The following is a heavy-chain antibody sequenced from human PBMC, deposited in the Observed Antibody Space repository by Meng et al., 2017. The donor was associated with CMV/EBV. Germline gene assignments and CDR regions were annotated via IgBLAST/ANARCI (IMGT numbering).Heavy chain of an antibody. V-gene: IGHV3-21*01. D-gene: IGHD6-13*01. Sequence: GESLKISCAASGFTFSSYAMHWVRQAPGKGLEWVSSISSSSSYIYYADSVKGRFTISRDNAKNSLYLQMNSLRAEDTAVYYCGFSSWYKGPSGCWGQGTLVTVSS. J-gene: IGHJ4*02. CDR2: ISSSSSYI. CDR1: GFTFSSYA. CDR3: GFSSWYKGPSGC.